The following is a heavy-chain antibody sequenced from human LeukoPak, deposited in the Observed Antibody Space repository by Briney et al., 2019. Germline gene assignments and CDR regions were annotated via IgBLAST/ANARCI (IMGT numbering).Heavy chain of an antibody. CDR2: INHSGST. CDR3: ARRGRMGFHHSSSWLDY. Sequence: SETLSLTCAVYGGSFSGYYWSWIRQPPGKGLEWIGEINHSGSTNYNPSLKSRVTISVDTSKNQFSLKLSSVTAADTAVYYCARRGRMGFHHSSSWLDYWGQGTLVTVSS. V-gene: IGHV4-34*01. CDR1: GGSFSGYY. D-gene: IGHD6-13*01. J-gene: IGHJ4*02.